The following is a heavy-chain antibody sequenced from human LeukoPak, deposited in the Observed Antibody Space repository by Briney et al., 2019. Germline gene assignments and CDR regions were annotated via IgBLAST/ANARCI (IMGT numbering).Heavy chain of an antibody. CDR3: AKDRDDYGDPEFFDL. J-gene: IGHJ3*01. CDR2: ISDSGGTT. Sequence: GESLRLSCAASGFTFSTYAMSWVRQAPGKGLEWVSGISDSGGTTYYADSVKGRFTISRDNSKNTLYLQMNSLRAEDTAVYYCAKDRDDYGDPEFFDLWGQGTMVTVCS. V-gene: IGHV3-23*01. D-gene: IGHD4-17*01. CDR1: GFTFSTYA.